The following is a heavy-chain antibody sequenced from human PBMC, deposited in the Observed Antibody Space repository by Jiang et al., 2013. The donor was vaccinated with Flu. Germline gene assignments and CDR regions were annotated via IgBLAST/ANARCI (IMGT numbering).Heavy chain of an antibody. CDR1: GYSISSGYY. Sequence: GSGLVKPSETLSLTCNVSGYSISSGYYWGWIRQPPGKGLEWIGSIYHSGMTYYNPSLKSRVTISVDTSKNQFSLKLSSVTAADTAVYFCARLGQWHIYYFDFWGQGTLVTVSS. CDR3: ARLGQWHIYYFDF. D-gene: IGHD6-19*01. J-gene: IGHJ4*02. V-gene: IGHV4-38-2*02. CDR2: IYHSGMT.